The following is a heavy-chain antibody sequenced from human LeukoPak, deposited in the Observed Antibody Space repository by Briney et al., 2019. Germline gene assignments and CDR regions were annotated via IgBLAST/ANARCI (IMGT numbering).Heavy chain of an antibody. D-gene: IGHD6-19*01. V-gene: IGHV3-74*01. CDR3: ARSQYSSGWYEGPFDP. CDR2: IYSDGSST. CDR1: GFTFSSYR. J-gene: IGHJ5*02. Sequence: GGSLRLSCAASGFTFSSYRMHWVRQAPGKGLVWASRIYSDGSSTTYADSVKGRFTISRDNAKNTLYLQMNSLRAEDTAVYYCARSQYSSGWYEGPFDPWGLGTLVTVSS.